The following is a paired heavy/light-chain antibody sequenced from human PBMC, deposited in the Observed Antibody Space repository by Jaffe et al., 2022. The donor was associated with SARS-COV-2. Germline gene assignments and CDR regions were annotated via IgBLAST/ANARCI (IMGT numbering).Light chain of an antibody. CDR1: QSVSSSY. J-gene: IGKJ2*01. Sequence: EIVLTQSPDTLSLSPGERATLSCRASQSVSSSYLSWYQQKPGQAPRLLLYGASSRATGIPDRFSGSGSGTDFTLTISRLEPEDFAVYYCLQYDSSPYAFGQGTKLEIK. CDR3: LQYDSSPYA. CDR2: GAS. V-gene: IGKV3-20*01.
Heavy chain of an antibody. D-gene: IGHD1-1*01. J-gene: IGHJ4*02. CDR3: ATLNWNLNS. V-gene: IGHV1-3*04. Sequence: QVQLVQSGAEVKKPGASVKVSCKASGYTFISYAMHWVRQAPGQRLEWMGFINTGNGNTRSSQKLQGRVTITRDTSASTAYMELSSLRSEDTAVYYCATLNWNLNSWGQGTLVTVSS. CDR1: GYTFISYA. CDR2: INTGNGNT.